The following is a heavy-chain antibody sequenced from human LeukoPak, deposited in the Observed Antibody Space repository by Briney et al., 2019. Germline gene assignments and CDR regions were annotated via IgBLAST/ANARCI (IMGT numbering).Heavy chain of an antibody. CDR1: GGSFSGYY. Sequence: PSETLSLTCAVYGGSFSGYYWSWIRQPPGKGLEWIGEINHSGSTNYNPSLKSRVTISVDTSKNQFSLKLSSVTAADTAVYYCARALGYCTNGVCSNNWFDPWGQGTLVTVSS. D-gene: IGHD2-8*01. J-gene: IGHJ5*02. CDR2: INHSGST. CDR3: ARALGYCTNGVCSNNWFDP. V-gene: IGHV4-34*01.